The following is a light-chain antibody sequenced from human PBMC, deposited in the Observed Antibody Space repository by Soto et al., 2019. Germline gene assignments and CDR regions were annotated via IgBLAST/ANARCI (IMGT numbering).Light chain of an antibody. CDR1: QSLNSA. V-gene: IGKV3-15*01. Sequence: IVMTQSPATLSMSPGERATLSCRASQSLNSALAWYQQKPGQSPRLLIFGASIRATGIPARFSGSGSGTEFTLTISSLEPEDFAVYYCQQKGNPLSTFGQGTKVDI. CDR3: QQKGNPLST. CDR2: GAS. J-gene: IGKJ1*01.